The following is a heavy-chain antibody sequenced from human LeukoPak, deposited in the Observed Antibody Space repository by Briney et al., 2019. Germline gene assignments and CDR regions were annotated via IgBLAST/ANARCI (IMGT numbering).Heavy chain of an antibody. Sequence: ASVKVSCKASGYTFTGYYMHWVRQAPGQGLEWMGWINPNSGGTNYAQKFQGRVTMTRDTSISTAYMKLSRLRSDDTAVYYCARGGYSGYDDYYYYGMDVWGQGTTVTVSS. V-gene: IGHV1-2*02. J-gene: IGHJ6*02. CDR3: ARGGYSGYDDYYYYGMDV. D-gene: IGHD5-12*01. CDR2: INPNSGGT. CDR1: GYTFTGYY.